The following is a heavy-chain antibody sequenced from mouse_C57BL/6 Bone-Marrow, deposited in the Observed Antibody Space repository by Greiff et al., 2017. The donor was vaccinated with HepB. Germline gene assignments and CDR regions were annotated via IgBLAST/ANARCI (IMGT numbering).Heavy chain of an antibody. Sequence: QVQLQQSGAELVRPGTSVKMSCKASGYTFTNYWSGWAKQRPGHGLEWIGDIYPGGGYTNYNEKFKGKATLTADKSSSTAYMQFSSLTSEDSAIYYCARGYDYDTWFASWGQGTLVTVSA. CDR1: GYTFTNYW. CDR2: IYPGGGYT. V-gene: IGHV1-63*01. CDR3: ARGYDYDTWFAS. D-gene: IGHD2-4*01. J-gene: IGHJ3*01.